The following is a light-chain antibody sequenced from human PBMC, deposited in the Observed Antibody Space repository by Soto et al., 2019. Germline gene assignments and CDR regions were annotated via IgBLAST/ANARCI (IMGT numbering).Light chain of an antibody. Sequence: DIQITQTPSTLSASIGDSVTITCRASQSIRTWLAWHQQKPGKAPNLLLYRASSLGSGVSSRFSGSGSGTEFSLTISSLQPGDFATDYCQQYDSFPITFGQGARLVSK. CDR2: RAS. CDR3: QQYDSFPIT. CDR1: QSIRTW. J-gene: IGKJ5*01. V-gene: IGKV1-5*03.